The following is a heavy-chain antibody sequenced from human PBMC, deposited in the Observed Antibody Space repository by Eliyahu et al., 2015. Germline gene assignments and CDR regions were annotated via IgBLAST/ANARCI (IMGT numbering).Heavy chain of an antibody. CDR2: ITGXGGGX. CDR3: ATVLRVVVGTPVWFDP. Sequence: EVQLLESGGGLVQPGGSLXLSCAASGFXFETYAMXWVRQVPGKGPXWISAITGXGGGXYYADSVKGRFTISRDNSKNTVYLEMTSLRAEDTATYHCATVLRVVVGTPVWFDPWGQGTLVTVSS. J-gene: IGHJ5*02. D-gene: IGHD2-15*01. V-gene: IGHV3-23*01. CDR1: GFXFETYA.